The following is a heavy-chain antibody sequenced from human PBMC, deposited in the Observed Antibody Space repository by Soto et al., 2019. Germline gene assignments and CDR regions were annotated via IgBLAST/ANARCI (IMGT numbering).Heavy chain of an antibody. D-gene: IGHD4-17*01. CDR2: LTPSGGET. J-gene: IGHJ3*01. Sequence: GGSLRLSCVGSGFTFGTYAMSWVRQAPGKGLEWVSALTPSGGETDYADSVKGRFTISRDNSMNALYLQMKSLRIEDTAVYYCDHPRGYGVVDGYDVWGQGTMV. CDR3: DHPRGYGVVDGYDV. CDR1: GFTFGTYA. V-gene: IGHV3-23*01.